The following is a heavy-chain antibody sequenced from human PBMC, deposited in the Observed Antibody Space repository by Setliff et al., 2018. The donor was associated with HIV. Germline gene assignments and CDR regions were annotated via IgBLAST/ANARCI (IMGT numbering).Heavy chain of an antibody. Sequence: ASVKVSCKASGYTFTGYYIHWVRQTPGQGLEWMGWIHPNSGGTNYAQKFQGRVVMTRDTSISTAYMELSRLRSDDTAVYYCARGPYDSGTNWFDPWGQGTLVTVSS. V-gene: IGHV1-2*02. CDR1: GYTFTGYY. D-gene: IGHD3-10*01. CDR3: ARGPYDSGTNWFDP. CDR2: IHPNSGGT. J-gene: IGHJ5*02.